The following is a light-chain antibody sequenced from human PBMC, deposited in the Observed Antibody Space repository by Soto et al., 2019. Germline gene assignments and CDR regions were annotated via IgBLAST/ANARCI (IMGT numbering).Light chain of an antibody. J-gene: IGLJ1*01. CDR1: GGDVGGYNY. CDR2: DVN. Sequence: QSALPQPPSASGSPGQSVTISCTGTGGDVGGYNYVSWYQQHPGKVPRLIIYDVNKRPSGVPDRFSGSKSDNTASLTVSGLQAEDEADYYCSSYAGFNNYVFGTGTKVTVL. CDR3: SSYAGFNNYV. V-gene: IGLV2-8*01.